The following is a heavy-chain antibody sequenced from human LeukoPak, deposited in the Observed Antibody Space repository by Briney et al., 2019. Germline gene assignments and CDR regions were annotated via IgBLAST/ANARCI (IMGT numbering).Heavy chain of an antibody. CDR1: GGTFSSYA. CDR2: VIPIFGTA. V-gene: IGHV1-69*05. J-gene: IGHJ3*02. CDR3: ARLRPPSGDGYNFKAFDAFDI. D-gene: IGHD5-24*01. Sequence: GSSVKVSCKASGGTFSSYAISWVRQAPGQGLEWMGGVIPIFGTANYAQKFQGRVTITTDESTSTAYIELSSLRSEDTAVYYCARLRPPSGDGYNFKAFDAFDIWGQGTMVTVSS.